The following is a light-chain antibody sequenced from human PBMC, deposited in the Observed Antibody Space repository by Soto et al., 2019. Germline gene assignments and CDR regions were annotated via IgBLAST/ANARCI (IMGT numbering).Light chain of an antibody. CDR2: GAS. J-gene: IGKJ3*01. Sequence: VVWTHAPGTLSLSPGERATLSFMSSQSVAANYLAWYQQKRGQAPRLLIYGASSRATGIPDRFSGSGSGTDFTLTISRLEPEDFSVYYCHQYGTAPLTFGPGTKVDIK. CDR1: QSVAANY. V-gene: IGKV3-20*01. CDR3: HQYGTAPLT.